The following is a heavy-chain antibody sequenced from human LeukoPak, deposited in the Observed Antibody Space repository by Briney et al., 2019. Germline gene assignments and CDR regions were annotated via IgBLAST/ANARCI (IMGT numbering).Heavy chain of an antibody. Sequence: AGGSLRLSCAASGFRLTEYGIHWVRQAPGKGLEWLSFIRYDDSEYYADSVKGRFTISRDNSKSTLFLQMHSLRSEDTAVYYCAKDPVNHCASSVCYGLQSWGQGTLVIVSS. CDR3: AKDPVNHCASSVCYGLQS. CDR1: GFRLTEYG. J-gene: IGHJ5*02. D-gene: IGHD3-22*01. V-gene: IGHV3-30*02. CDR2: IRYDDSE.